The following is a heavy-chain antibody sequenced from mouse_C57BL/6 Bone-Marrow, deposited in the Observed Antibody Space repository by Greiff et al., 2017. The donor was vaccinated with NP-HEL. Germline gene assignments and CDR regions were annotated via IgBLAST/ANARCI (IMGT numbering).Heavy chain of an antibody. CDR2: IYPTDGST. J-gene: IGHJ4*01. Sequence: QVQLQQPDAELVKPGASVKISCKASGYTFTDYTIHWMKQRPDQGLEWIGYIYPTDGSTKYNEKFKGKATLTADKSSSTAYMQLNSLISEDSAVYFCARAPRWLPIPVDDWGKGTSVTVSS. D-gene: IGHD2-3*01. V-gene: IGHV1-78*01. CDR1: GYTFTDYT. CDR3: ARAPRWLPIPVDD.